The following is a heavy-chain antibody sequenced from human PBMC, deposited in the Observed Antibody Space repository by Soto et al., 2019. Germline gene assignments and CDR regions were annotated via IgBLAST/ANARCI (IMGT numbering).Heavy chain of an antibody. J-gene: IGHJ4*02. CDR2: ISSSGSTM. CDR3: ARTPPPRVEFDY. Sequence: PGGSLRLSCAASGFTFSDYYMSWIRQAPGKGLEWVSYISSSGSTMYYADSVKGRFTISRDNAKNSLYLQMNSLRAEDTAVYYFARTPPPRVEFDYWGQGTLVTVSS. V-gene: IGHV3-11*01. CDR1: GFTFSDYY.